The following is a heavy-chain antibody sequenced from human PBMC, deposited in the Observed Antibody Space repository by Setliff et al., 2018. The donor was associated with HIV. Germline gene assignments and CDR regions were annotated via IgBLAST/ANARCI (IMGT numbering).Heavy chain of an antibody. Sequence: ASVKVSCKASGYTFTSYAMIWVRQAPGQGLEWMGWINTNTGNPMYPQDFTGRFVFSLDTSVSTAYLQISSLKAEDTAVYYCAKGAYQYYDSSGYYQGNFDYWGQGTLVTVSS. V-gene: IGHV7-4-1*02. J-gene: IGHJ4*02. D-gene: IGHD3-22*01. CDR2: INTNTGNP. CDR3: AKGAYQYYDSSGYYQGNFDY. CDR1: GYTFTSYA.